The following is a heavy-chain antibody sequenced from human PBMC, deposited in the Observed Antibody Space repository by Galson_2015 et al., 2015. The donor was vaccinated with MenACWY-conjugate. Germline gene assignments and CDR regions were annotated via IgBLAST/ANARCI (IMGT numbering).Heavy chain of an antibody. J-gene: IGHJ6*02. V-gene: IGHV3-23*01. CDR2: IGTGGGT. CDR3: AKCKYSTSWSNTHGMDV. CDR1: GFTFSSNA. Sequence: SLRLSCAASGFTFSSNAMHWVRQAPGKGLEWVSGIGTGGGTYYADSVKGGFTIFRDNSNNMEYPQMQKLRTEDTAIYYWAKCKYSTSWSNTHGMDVWGQGTTVTVSS. D-gene: IGHD2-2*01.